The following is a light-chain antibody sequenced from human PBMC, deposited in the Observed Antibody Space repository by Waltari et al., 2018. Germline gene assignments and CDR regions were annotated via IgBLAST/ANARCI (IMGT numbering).Light chain of an antibody. CDR1: NSNIGGNS. CDR2: NDN. CDR3: AVWDDSLGGV. J-gene: IGLJ3*02. Sequence: QSVLPQPPSVSGTPGQRVTISCSGSNSNIGGNSVNWYQQLPGKAPKLLIYNDNQGPSGVPDRFSASKSGTSASLAITGLQSEDEADYYCAVWDDSLGGVFGGGTKLTVL. V-gene: IGLV1-44*01.